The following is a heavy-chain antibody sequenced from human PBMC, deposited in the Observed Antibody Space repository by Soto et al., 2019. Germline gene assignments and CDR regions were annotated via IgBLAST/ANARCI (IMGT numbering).Heavy chain of an antibody. CDR1: GFTFSSYS. CDR2: ISSSSSYI. Sequence: PGGSLRLSCAASGFTFSSYSMNWVRQAPGKGLEWVSSISSSSSYIYYADSLKGRFTISRDNAKNSLYLQMNSLRAEDTAVYYCARDDVAAAGTRGYYYYGMDVWGQGTTVTVSS. D-gene: IGHD6-13*01. CDR3: ARDDVAAAGTRGYYYYGMDV. J-gene: IGHJ6*02. V-gene: IGHV3-21*01.